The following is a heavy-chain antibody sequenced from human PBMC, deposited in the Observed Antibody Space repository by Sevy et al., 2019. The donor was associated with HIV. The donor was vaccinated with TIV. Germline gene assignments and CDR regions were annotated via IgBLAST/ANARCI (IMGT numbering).Heavy chain of an antibody. CDR1: GYSFTSYW. CDR2: IYPGDSDT. CDR3: ARKAYYYDSSGYHTSFDY. D-gene: IGHD3-22*01. V-gene: IGHV5-51*01. Sequence: GESLKISYKGSGYSFTSYWIGWVRQMPGKGLEWMGIIYPGDSDTRYSPSFQGQVTISADKSISTAYLQWSSLKASDTAMYYCARKAYYYDSSGYHTSFDYWGQGTLVTVSS. J-gene: IGHJ4*02.